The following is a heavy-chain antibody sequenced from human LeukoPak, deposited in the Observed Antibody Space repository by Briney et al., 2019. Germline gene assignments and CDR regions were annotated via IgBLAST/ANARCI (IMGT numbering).Heavy chain of an antibody. D-gene: IGHD6-19*01. Sequence: SETLSLTCAVYGGSFSGYYWSWIRQPPGKGLEWIGEINHSGSTNYNPSLKSRVTISVDTSKNQFSLKLSSVTAADTAVYYCVRGCFESRQQWLVRGNWFDPWGQGTLVTVSS. CDR1: GGSFSGYY. CDR3: VRGCFESRQQWLVRGNWFDP. CDR2: INHSGST. V-gene: IGHV4-34*01. J-gene: IGHJ5*02.